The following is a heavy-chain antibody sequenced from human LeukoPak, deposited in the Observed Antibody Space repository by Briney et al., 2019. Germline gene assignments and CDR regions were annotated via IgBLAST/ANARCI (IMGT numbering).Heavy chain of an antibody. V-gene: IGHV3-30*02. CDR3: AKISGYYPSDY. D-gene: IGHD3-22*01. J-gene: IGHJ4*02. Sequence: GGSLRLSCAASGFTFTRYWMSWVRQAPGKGLEWVAFIRYDGSNKYYADSVKGRFTISRDNSKNTLSLQMNSLRAEDTAVYYCAKISGYYPSDYWGQGTLVTVSS. CDR2: IRYDGSNK. CDR1: GFTFTRYW.